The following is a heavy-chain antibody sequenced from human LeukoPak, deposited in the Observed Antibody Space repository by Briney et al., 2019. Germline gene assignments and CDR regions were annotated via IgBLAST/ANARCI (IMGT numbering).Heavy chain of an antibody. V-gene: IGHV1-69*05. J-gene: IGHJ4*02. D-gene: IGHD5-24*01. CDR1: GGTFSSYA. Sequence: GASVKVSCKASGGTFSSYAISWVRQAPGQGLEWMGGIIPIFGTANYAQKFQGRVTITTDESTSTAYMELSSLRSEDTAVYYCARGGDGYNLGPETPFDYWRQGTLVTVSS. CDR3: ARGGDGYNLGPETPFDY. CDR2: IIPIFGTA.